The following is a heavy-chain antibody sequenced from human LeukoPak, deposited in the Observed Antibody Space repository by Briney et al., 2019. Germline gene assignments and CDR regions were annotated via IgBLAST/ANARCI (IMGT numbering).Heavy chain of an antibody. V-gene: IGHV1-8*01. CDR3: ARAAQMATIKY. D-gene: IGHD5-24*01. Sequence: GASVKVSCKASGYTFTSYDINWVRHATGQGLEWMRWMNPNSGNTGYAQKFPGRVTMTRNTSISTAYMELSSLRSEDTAVYYCARAAQMATIKYWGQGTLVTVSS. J-gene: IGHJ4*02. CDR1: GYTFTSYD. CDR2: MNPNSGNT.